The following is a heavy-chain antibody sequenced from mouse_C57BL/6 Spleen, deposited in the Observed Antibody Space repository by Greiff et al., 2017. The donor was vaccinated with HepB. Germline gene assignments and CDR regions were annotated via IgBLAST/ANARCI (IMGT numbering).Heavy chain of an antibody. J-gene: IGHJ3*01. CDR2: IYPRSGNT. CDR1: GYTFTSYG. Sequence: QVQLQQSGAELARPGASVKLSCKASGYTFTSYGISWVKQRTGQGLEWIGEIYPRSGNTYYNEKFKGKATLTADKSSSTAYMELRSLTSEDSAVYICAMITTVVAKRFAYWGQGTLVTVSA. CDR3: AMITTVVAKRFAY. V-gene: IGHV1-81*01. D-gene: IGHD1-1*01.